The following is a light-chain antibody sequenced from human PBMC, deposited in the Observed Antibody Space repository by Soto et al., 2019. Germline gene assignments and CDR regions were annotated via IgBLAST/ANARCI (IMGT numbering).Light chain of an antibody. V-gene: IGKV3-11*01. Sequence: EIVMTQSPSTLSVSPGERATLSCRASQSVSSYSAWYQQKPGQAPRLLIYDASNRATGIPARFSGSGYGTDFTLTISSLEPEDFAVYYCQQRSNWPWTFGQGTKVDIK. CDR3: QQRSNWPWT. CDR2: DAS. J-gene: IGKJ1*01. CDR1: QSVSSY.